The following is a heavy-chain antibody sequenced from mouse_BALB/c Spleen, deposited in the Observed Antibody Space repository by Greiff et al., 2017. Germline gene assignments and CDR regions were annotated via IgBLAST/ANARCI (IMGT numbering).Heavy chain of an antibody. CDR2: IDPENGDT. CDR3: NAGYGNYEAMDY. CDR1: GFNIKDYY. J-gene: IGHJ4*01. Sequence: VQLQQSGAELVRSGASVKLSCTASGFNIKDYYMHWVKQRPEQGLEWIGWIDPENGDTEYAPKFQGKATMTADTSSNTAYLQLSSLTSEDTAVYYCNAGYGNYEAMDYWGQGTSVTVSS. V-gene: IGHV14-4*02. D-gene: IGHD2-10*02.